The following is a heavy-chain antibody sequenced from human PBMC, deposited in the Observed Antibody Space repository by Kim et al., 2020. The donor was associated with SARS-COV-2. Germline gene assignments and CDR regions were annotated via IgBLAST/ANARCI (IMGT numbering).Heavy chain of an antibody. CDR2: INPSGGST. CDR1: GYTFTSYY. CDR3: ARGGGFMEWELLPFDY. J-gene: IGHJ4*02. Sequence: ASVKVSCKASGYTFTSYYMHWVRQAPGQGLEWMGIINPSGGSTSYAQKFQGRVTMTRDTSTSTVYMELSSLRSEDTAVYYCARGGGFMEWELLPFDYWGQGTLVTVSS. D-gene: IGHD1-26*01. V-gene: IGHV1-46*01.